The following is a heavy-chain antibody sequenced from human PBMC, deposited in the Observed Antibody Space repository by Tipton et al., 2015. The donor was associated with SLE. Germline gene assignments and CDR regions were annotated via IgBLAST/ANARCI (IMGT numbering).Heavy chain of an antibody. CDR2: IRYDGSNK. Sequence: SLRLSCAASGFTFSSYGMHWVRQAPGKGLEWVAFIRYDGSNKYYADSVKGRFTISRDNSKNTLYLQMNSLRAEDTAVYYCANVQEECWYGADAFDIWGQGTMVTVSS. V-gene: IGHV3-30*02. D-gene: IGHD6-13*01. CDR3: ANVQEECWYGADAFDI. J-gene: IGHJ3*02. CDR1: GFTFSSYG.